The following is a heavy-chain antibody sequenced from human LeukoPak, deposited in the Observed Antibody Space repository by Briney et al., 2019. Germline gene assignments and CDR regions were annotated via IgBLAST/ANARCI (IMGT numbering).Heavy chain of an antibody. D-gene: IGHD5-18*01. V-gene: IGHV3-7*01. CDR2: IKQDGSEK. CDR1: GFTFSKYY. J-gene: IGHJ4*02. Sequence: PGGSLRLSCAASGFTFSKYYMTWVRQDPGKGLEWVANIKQDGSEKYYVDSVKGRFTISRDNAKNSLYLQMNSLRAEDTAVYYCATGYSYGPDYWGQGTLVTVSS. CDR3: ATGYSYGPDY.